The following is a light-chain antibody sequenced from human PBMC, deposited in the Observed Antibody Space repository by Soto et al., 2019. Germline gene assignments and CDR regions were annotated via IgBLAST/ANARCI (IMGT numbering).Light chain of an antibody. Sequence: QSALAQPASVSGSPGQSITISCTGSGRDIGAYNYVSWYQQHPGKAPKLIIYGVKNRPSGVSTRFSASKSAFTASLTISALQAEDEADYYCSSYTTTYFYVFGPGTKVTVL. J-gene: IGLJ1*01. CDR3: SSYTTTYFYV. CDR1: GRDIGAYNY. V-gene: IGLV2-14*01. CDR2: GVK.